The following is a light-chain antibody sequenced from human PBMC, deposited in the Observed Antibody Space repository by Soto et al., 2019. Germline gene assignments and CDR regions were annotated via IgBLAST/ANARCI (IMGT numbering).Light chain of an antibody. CDR3: QQYDDWPRT. Sequence: EIVMTQSPASMSVSPGEGATLSCRASRSVSSNVAWYQLKPGQAPRLLIFGASTRATGFPARFSGSGSGTDFSLTISSLQSEDFAVYYCQQYDDWPRTFGQGTKLEIK. V-gene: IGKV3-15*01. CDR1: RSVSSN. J-gene: IGKJ2*01. CDR2: GAS.